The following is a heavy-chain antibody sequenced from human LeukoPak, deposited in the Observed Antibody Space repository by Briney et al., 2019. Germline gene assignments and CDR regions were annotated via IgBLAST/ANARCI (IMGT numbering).Heavy chain of an antibody. CDR3: ARPGSSGWYGQGFFDY. CDR2: IIPIFGTA. Sequence: ASVKVSCKASGGTFSSYAISWVRQAPGQGLEWMGGIIPIFGTANYAQKFQGRVTITADESTSTAYMELSSLRSEDTAVYYCARPGSSGWYGQGFFDYWGQGTLVTVSS. V-gene: IGHV1-69*01. CDR1: GGTFSSYA. J-gene: IGHJ4*02. D-gene: IGHD6-19*01.